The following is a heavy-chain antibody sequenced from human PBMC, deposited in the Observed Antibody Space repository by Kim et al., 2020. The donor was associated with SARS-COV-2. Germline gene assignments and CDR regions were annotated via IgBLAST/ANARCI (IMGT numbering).Heavy chain of an antibody. CDR2: IYWDDDK. V-gene: IGHV2-5*02. Sequence: SGPTLVKPTQTLTLTCTFSGFSLSTSGVGVGWIRQPPGKALEWLSLIYWDDDKRYSPSLKIRLTITKDTAKNQVVLTMTNMDPVDTATYYCAHSPSSGWYGDWFDPWGQGTLVTVSS. D-gene: IGHD6-19*01. CDR3: AHSPSSGWYGDWFDP. J-gene: IGHJ5*02. CDR1: GFSLSTSGVG.